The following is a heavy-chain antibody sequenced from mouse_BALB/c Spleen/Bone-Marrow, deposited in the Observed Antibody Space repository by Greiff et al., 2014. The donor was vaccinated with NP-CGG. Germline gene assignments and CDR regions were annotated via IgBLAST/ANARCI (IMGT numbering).Heavy chain of an antibody. Sequence: VQLQQSGPELVKPGASVKVSCKASGYAFTSYNMYWVKQSHGKSLEWIGYIDPYSGGTSYNQKFKGKATLTVDKSSSTAYIHLNSLTSEDSAVYYCARRVYYDYYAMDYWGQGTSVTVSS. D-gene: IGHD1-1*01. V-gene: IGHV1S135*01. CDR3: ARRVYYDYYAMDY. J-gene: IGHJ4*01. CDR1: GYAFTSYN. CDR2: IDPYSGGT.